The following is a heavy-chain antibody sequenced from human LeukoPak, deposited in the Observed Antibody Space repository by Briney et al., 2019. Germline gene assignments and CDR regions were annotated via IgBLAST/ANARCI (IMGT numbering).Heavy chain of an antibody. D-gene: IGHD2-2*01. CDR1: GFTFSSYS. CDR3: AKKGSLVSPGNYFDY. J-gene: IGHJ4*02. Sequence: GGSLRLSCAASGFTFSSYSMNWVRQAPGKGLEWVSSLDESGSATYYADSVKGRFTISRDNSKNTLYLQMDSLRAEDTAVYYCAKKGSLVSPGNYFDYWGQGTLVTVSS. CDR2: LDESGSAT. V-gene: IGHV3-23*05.